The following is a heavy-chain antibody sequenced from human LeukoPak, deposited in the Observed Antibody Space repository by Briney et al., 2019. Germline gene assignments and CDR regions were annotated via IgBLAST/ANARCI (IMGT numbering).Heavy chain of an antibody. Sequence: ASVKVSGKASGYTFTRYYFHWVRQAPGQGLEWVGIINPSGGRTNNAQQFQGRVTMTRDTSTSTVYMQLSSLRSEDTAVYYCARDLARAAAPYGLAVWGHGTTVTVSS. CDR2: INPSGGRT. V-gene: IGHV1-46*01. J-gene: IGHJ6*02. CDR1: GYTFTRYY. CDR3: ARDLARAAAPYGLAV. D-gene: IGHD6-13*01.